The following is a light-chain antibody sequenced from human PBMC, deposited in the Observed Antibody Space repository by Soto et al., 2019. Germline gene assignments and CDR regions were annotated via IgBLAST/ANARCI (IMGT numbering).Light chain of an antibody. CDR3: QQYGDSPFT. CDR2: GAS. V-gene: IGKV3-20*01. J-gene: IGKJ3*01. CDR1: QSVYINS. Sequence: EVVLTQSPVTLSLSPGESATLSCRASQSVYINSLAWYQHKRGRAPRLLIYGASTRATAVPDRFTGSGSGTDFALTISSLEPEDAAVYYCQQYGDSPFTFGPGTKVDIK.